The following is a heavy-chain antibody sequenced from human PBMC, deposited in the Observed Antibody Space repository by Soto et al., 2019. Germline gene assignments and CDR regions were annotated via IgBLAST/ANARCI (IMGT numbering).Heavy chain of an antibody. V-gene: IGHV3-53*01. J-gene: IGHJ4*02. CDR1: GFTVSSNY. CDR3: ARARSTAAGLFDY. D-gene: IGHD6-13*01. CDR2: ICRGGST. Sequence: EVELVESGGGLIQPGGSLRLSCAASGFTVSSNYMTWVRQAPGKGLEWVSAICRGGSTYYADSVKGRFTISRDNSKNTLYLQMNSLRAEDTAVYYCARARSTAAGLFDYWGLGTLVTVSS.